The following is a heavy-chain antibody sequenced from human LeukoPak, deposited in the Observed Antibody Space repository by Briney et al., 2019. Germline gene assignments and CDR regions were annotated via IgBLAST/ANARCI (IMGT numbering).Heavy chain of an antibody. CDR3: ARWSGGSSLYYYYYMDV. CDR1: GGSISSYY. J-gene: IGHJ6*03. Sequence: SETLSLTCTVSGGSISSYYWSWIRQPPGKGLEWIGYIYYSGSTNYNPSLKSRVTISVDTSKNQFSLELSSVTAADTAVYYCARWSGGSSLYYYYYMDVWGKGTTVTVSS. CDR2: IYYSGST. D-gene: IGHD2-15*01. V-gene: IGHV4-59*01.